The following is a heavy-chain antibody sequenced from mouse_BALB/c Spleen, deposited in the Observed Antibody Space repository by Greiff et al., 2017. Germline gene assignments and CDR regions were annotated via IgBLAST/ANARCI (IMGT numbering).Heavy chain of an antibody. CDR1: GFTFSSYT. D-gene: IGHD1-1*01. Sequence: EVKLVESGGGLVKPGGSLKLSCAASGFTFSSYTMSWVRQTPEKRLEWVATISSGGSYTYYPDSVKGRFTISRDNAKNTLYLQMSSLKSEDTAMYYCTRESTTVVGDYWGQGTTLTVSS. CDR3: TRESTTVVGDY. CDR2: ISSGGSYT. V-gene: IGHV5-6-4*01. J-gene: IGHJ2*01.